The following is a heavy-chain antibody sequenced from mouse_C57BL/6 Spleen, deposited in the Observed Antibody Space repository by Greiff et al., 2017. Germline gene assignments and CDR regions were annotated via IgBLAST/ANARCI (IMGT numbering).Heavy chain of an antibody. D-gene: IGHD2-1*01. Sequence: VKLQESGPELVKPGASVKISCKASGYAISSSWMNWVKQRPGKGLEWIGRIYPGDGDTNYTGKFKGKATLTADKSSSTAYMQLSSLTSRDSAVYFCAKWCYGSGRYFDVWGTGTTVTVSS. J-gene: IGHJ1*03. CDR2: IYPGDGDT. CDR1: GYAISSSW. CDR3: AKWCYGSGRYFDV. V-gene: IGHV1-82*01.